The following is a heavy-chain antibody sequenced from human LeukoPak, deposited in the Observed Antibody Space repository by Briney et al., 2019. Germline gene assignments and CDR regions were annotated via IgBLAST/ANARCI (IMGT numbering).Heavy chain of an antibody. Sequence: ASVKVSCKASGYTFTSYGISWVRQAPGQGLEWMGWISAYNGNTNYAQKLQGRVTMTTDTSTSTAYMELRSLRSDDTAVYYCARDFSWYRSSTSCFDYYYYGMDVWGQGTTVTVSS. CDR3: ARDFSWYRSSTSCFDYYYYGMDV. CDR1: GYTFTSYG. CDR2: ISAYNGNT. J-gene: IGHJ6*02. D-gene: IGHD2-2*01. V-gene: IGHV1-18*01.